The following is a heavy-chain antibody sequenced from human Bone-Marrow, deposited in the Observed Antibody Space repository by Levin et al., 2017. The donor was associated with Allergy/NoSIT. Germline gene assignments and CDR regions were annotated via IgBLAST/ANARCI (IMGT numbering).Heavy chain of an antibody. CDR3: ARGKDYGMDV. CDR2: IHPDGSDT. J-gene: IGHJ6*02. Sequence: GGSLRLSCAASTTSGVHWVRQAPGKGLLWVSFIHPDGSDTNYADSVKGRFTISRDNAKNTVFLQMNSLRVEDTAVYYCARGKDYGMDVWGQGTTVTVSS. CDR1: TTSG. V-gene: IGHV3-74*01.